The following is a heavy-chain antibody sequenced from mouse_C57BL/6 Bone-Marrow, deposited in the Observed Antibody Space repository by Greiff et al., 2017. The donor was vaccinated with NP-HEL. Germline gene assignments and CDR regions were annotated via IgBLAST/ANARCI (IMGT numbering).Heavy chain of an antibody. CDR3: ARDGYYEGDYFDY. D-gene: IGHD2-3*01. Sequence: QVQLQQPGAELVKPGASVKLSCKASGYTFTSYWMQWVKQRPGQGLEWIGEIDPSDSYTNYNQKFKGMATLTVDTSSSTAYMQLSSLTSEDSAVYYCARDGYYEGDYFDYWGQGTTLTVSS. CDR2: IDPSDSYT. V-gene: IGHV1-50*01. CDR1: GYTFTSYW. J-gene: IGHJ2*01.